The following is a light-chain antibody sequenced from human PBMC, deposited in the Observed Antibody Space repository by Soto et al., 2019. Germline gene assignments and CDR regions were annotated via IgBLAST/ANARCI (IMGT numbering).Light chain of an antibody. CDR3: QHYGSSLWT. V-gene: IGKV3-20*01. CDR1: QSVSSNY. J-gene: IGKJ1*01. CDR2: GAS. Sequence: EIVLTQSPGTLSLSPGERATLSCRASQSVSSNYLAWYQQKPGQAPRLLIYGASSRATGIPDRFSGSGSGTDFTLTISRLEPEDFAVYYCQHYGSSLWTFGQGTKLDIK.